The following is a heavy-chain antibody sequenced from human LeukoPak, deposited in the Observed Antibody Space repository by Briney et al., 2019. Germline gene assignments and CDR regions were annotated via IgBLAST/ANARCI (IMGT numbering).Heavy chain of an antibody. D-gene: IGHD6-13*01. CDR1: GGSISSGGYY. CDR2: IYHSGST. Sequence: SETLSLTCTVSGGSISSGGYYWSWIRQPPGKGLEWIGYIYHSGSTYYNPSLKSRVTISVDRSKNQFSLKLSSVTAADTAVYYCAGRSGSSSWYSLDYWGQGTLVTVSS. J-gene: IGHJ4*02. CDR3: AGRSGSSSWYSLDY. V-gene: IGHV4-30-2*01.